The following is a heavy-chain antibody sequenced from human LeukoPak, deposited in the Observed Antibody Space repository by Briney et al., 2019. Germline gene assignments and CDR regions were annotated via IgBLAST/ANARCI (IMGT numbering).Heavy chain of an antibody. CDR2: INPNSGGT. V-gene: IGHV1-2*06. D-gene: IGHD3-10*01. CDR1: GYTFTGYY. Sequence: ASVKVSCKASGYTFTGYYMHWVRQAPGQGLEWMGRINPNSGGTNYAQKFQGRVTMTRDTSISTAYMELSRLRSDDTAVYYCARELRITMVRGVMNYWGQETLVTVSS. J-gene: IGHJ4*02. CDR3: ARELRITMVRGVMNY.